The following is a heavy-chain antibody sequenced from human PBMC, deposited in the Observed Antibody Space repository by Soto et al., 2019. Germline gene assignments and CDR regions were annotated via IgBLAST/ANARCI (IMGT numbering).Heavy chain of an antibody. D-gene: IGHD5-12*01. CDR3: ARDYFYEDAYYGMDV. J-gene: IGHJ6*02. CDR2: IYYSGST. V-gene: IGHV4-31*03. Sequence: QVQLQESGPGLVKPSQTLSLTCTVSGGSISSGGYYWSWIRQHPGKGLEWIGYIYYSGSTYYNPSLKSRVTISVDPSKNPFSLKLSSVTAADTAVYYCARDYFYEDAYYGMDVWGQGTTVTVSS. CDR1: GGSISSGGYY.